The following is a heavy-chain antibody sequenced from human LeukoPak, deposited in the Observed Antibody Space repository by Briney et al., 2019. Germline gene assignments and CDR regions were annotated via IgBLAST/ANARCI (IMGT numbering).Heavy chain of an antibody. CDR2: IYSGDST. CDR3: AREGVVGAFDI. D-gene: IGHD2-15*01. V-gene: IGHV3-53*04. J-gene: IGHJ3*02. Sequence: PGGSLRLSCAVSGFSFDYTYMTWVRQAPGKGLEWVSIIYSGDSTYYADSVKGRFTISRHNSKNTLYLQMNSLRLDDTAVYYCAREGVVGAFDIWGQGTMVTVSS. CDR1: GFSFDYTY.